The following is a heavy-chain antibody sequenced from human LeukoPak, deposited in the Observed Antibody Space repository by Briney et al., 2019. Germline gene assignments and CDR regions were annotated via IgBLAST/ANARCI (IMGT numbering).Heavy chain of an antibody. CDR2: IQYDGSNK. D-gene: IGHD2-2*01. V-gene: IGHV3-30*02. Sequence: PGGSLRLSCAASGFTFSSYGMHWVRQAPGKGLEWVAFIQYDGSNKYYADSVKGRFTISRDNSKNTLYLQMNSLRAEDTAVYYCAKDRGPAGLSYYFDYWGQGTLVTVSS. CDR3: AKDRGPAGLSYYFDY. CDR1: GFTFSSYG. J-gene: IGHJ4*02.